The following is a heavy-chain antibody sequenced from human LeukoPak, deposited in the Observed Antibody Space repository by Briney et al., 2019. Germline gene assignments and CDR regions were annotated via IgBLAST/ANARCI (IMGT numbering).Heavy chain of an antibody. CDR1: GGSLSRGGYF. CDR2: INNSGRT. D-gene: IGHD6-13*01. CDR3: ARAASREYSSSCYGDYYYYGMDV. V-gene: IGHV4-34*01. J-gene: IGHJ6*01. Sequence: ASETLSLTCAVPGGSLSRGGYFWRWIRQPPGKGLEWIGEINNSGRTNYNPSLKSRVTISVDTSKYQFSLKLSSVTAADTAVYYWARAASREYSSSCYGDYYYYGMDVCGQRTTVTVSS.